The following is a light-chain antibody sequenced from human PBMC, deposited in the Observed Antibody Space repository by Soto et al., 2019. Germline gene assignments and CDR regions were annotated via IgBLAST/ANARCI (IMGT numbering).Light chain of an antibody. Sequence: QSVLTQPPSVSAAPGQKVTISCSGSSSNIGNNYVSWYQQLPGTAPKLLIYDNNKRPSGIPDRFSGSKSGTSATLGITGLQTGDEADYYCGTWDSSLRGVFGEGTKLTVL. CDR3: GTWDSSLRGV. CDR1: SSNIGNNY. J-gene: IGLJ2*01. V-gene: IGLV1-51*01. CDR2: DNN.